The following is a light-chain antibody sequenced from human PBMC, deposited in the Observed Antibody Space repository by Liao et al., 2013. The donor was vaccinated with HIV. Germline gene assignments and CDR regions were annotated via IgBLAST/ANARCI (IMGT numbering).Light chain of an antibody. CDR1: NIGSKS. CDR3: QAWDSSTAV. V-gene: IGLV3-21*01. Sequence: SYELTQPPSVSVAPGKTARITCGGKNIGSKSVHWYQQKPGQAPVLVIYYDSGRPSAIPERFSGSNSGNLATLTISESQALDEADYYCQAWDSSTAVFGGGTKLTVL. J-gene: IGLJ2*01. CDR2: YDS.